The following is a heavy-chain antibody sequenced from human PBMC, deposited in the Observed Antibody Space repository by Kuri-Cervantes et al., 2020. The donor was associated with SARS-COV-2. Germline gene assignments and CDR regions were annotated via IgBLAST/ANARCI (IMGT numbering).Heavy chain of an antibody. J-gene: IGHJ4*02. Sequence: ASVKVSCKASGYTFTSYGISWVRQAPGQGLEWMGWINPNSGGTNYAQKFQGRVTMTRDTSISTAYMELSRLRSEDTAVYYCASGSIAAAGTLPSFDYWGQGTLVTVSS. V-gene: IGHV1-2*02. D-gene: IGHD6-13*01. CDR1: GYTFTSYG. CDR3: ASGSIAAAGTLPSFDY. CDR2: INPNSGGT.